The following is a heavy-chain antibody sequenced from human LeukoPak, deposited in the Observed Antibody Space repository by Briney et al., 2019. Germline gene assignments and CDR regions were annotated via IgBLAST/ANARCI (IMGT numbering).Heavy chain of an antibody. J-gene: IGHJ4*02. D-gene: IGHD5-24*01. V-gene: IGHV1-69*05. CDR1: GGTFSSYA. CDR2: IIPIFGTA. Sequence: SVKVSCKASGGTFSSYAISWVRQAPGQGLEWMGRIIPIFGTANYAQKFQGRVTITTDESTSTAYMELSSLRSEDTAVCYCARDVLRDGYNFYYFDYWGQGTLVTVSS. CDR3: ARDVLRDGYNFYYFDY.